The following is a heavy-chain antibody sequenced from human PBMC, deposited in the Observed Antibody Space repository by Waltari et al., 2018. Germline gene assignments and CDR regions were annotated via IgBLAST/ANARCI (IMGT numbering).Heavy chain of an antibody. D-gene: IGHD5-12*01. CDR2: MNPNSGNT. CDR1: GHTFTSYD. CDR3: AVMKENIAPFDY. V-gene: IGHV1-8*03. Sequence: QVQLVQSGAEVKKPGASVKVSCKASGHTFTSYDIHWVRQATGQGLEGMGWMNPNSGNTGYAQKFQGRVTITRNTSISTAYMELSSLRSEDTAVYYCAVMKENIAPFDYWGQGTLVTVSS. J-gene: IGHJ4*02.